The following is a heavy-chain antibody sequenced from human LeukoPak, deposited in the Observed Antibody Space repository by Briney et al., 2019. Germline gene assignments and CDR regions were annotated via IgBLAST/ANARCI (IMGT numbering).Heavy chain of an antibody. CDR3: ARGFIWHYGIPCALDP. D-gene: IGHD4-17*01. CDR1: GGTFSSYA. CDR2: IIPIFGTA. Sequence: GASVKVSCKASGGTFSSYAISWVRQAPGQGLEWMGGIIPIFGTANYAQKFQGRVTITADKSTSTAYMELSSLRSEDTAVYYCARGFIWHYGIPCALDPWGQGTLVTVSS. J-gene: IGHJ5*02. V-gene: IGHV1-69*06.